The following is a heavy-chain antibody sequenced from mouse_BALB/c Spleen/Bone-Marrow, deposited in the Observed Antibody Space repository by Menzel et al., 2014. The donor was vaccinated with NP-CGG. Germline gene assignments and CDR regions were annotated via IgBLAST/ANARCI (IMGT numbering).Heavy chain of an antibody. V-gene: IGHV5-6*01. CDR1: GFTFSNYG. D-gene: IGHD1-3*01. J-gene: IGHJ4*01. CDR3: ARLTPDYAMDY. CDR2: ISSGGSYT. Sequence: EVQGVESGGDLVKPGGSLKLSCAASGFTFSNYGMSWVRQTPDKRLEWVATISSGGSYTYFPDSVKGRFTISRDNAKNTLYLQMNSLKSEEAAMYYCARLTPDYAMDYWGQGTSVTVSS.